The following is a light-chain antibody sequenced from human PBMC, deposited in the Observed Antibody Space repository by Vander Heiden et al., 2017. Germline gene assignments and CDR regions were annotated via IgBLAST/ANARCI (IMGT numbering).Light chain of an antibody. V-gene: IGLV1-51*02. Sequence: QTVLTQPPSVSAAPGQKVTISCSGSSSNIGNNYVSWYQQRPGTAPKHLIYENNKRPSGIPDRFSGSKSGTSATLGITGLQTGDEADYYCGTWDSSLSAWVFGGGTKLTVL. J-gene: IGLJ3*02. CDR2: ENN. CDR1: SSNIGNNY. CDR3: GTWDSSLSAWV.